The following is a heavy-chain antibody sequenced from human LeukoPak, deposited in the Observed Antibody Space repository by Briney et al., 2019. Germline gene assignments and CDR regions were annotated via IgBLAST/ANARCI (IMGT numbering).Heavy chain of an antibody. CDR3: ARGKWQALDY. D-gene: IGHD5-12*01. Sequence: GASVKVSCKASGYTFTTYGISWVRQAPGQGLEWLGWISTDNDNANYAQNLQGRVTMTTDTSTSTAYMELRSLKSDDTAVYYCARGKWQALDYWGQGTLVTVSS. CDR1: GYTFTTYG. CDR2: ISTDNDNA. J-gene: IGHJ4*02. V-gene: IGHV1-18*01.